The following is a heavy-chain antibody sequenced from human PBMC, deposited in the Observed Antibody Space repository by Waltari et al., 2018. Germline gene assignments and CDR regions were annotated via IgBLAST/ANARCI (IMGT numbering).Heavy chain of an antibody. CDR3: GRYSTYPDVCLDP. V-gene: IGHV4-39*07. Sequence: QLQLQESGPGLVKPSATLALTCTVSGGPIRTSRYYWGWIRQPPGKGLEWIGSVYYSGAAYYSPSLKSRVTILVDTSKNQFSLTLSSVTVADTAVYYCGRYSTYPDVCLDPWGQGTLVTVSP. J-gene: IGHJ5*02. CDR1: GGPIRTSRYY. CDR2: VYYSGAA. D-gene: IGHD3-16*02.